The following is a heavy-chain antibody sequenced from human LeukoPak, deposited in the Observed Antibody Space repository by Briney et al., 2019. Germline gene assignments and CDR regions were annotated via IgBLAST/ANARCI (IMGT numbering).Heavy chain of an antibody. D-gene: IGHD2-2*01. CDR3: ARGKLGYCSSTSCSGLYYYYGMDV. V-gene: IGHV4-59*12. CDR1: GGSISSYY. J-gene: IGHJ6*02. Sequence: SETLSLTCTVSGGSISSYYWSWIRQPPGKGLEWIGYIYYSGSTNYNPSLKSRVTISVDTSKNQFSLKLSSVTAADTAVYYCARGKLGYCSSTSCSGLYYYYGMDVWGQGTTVTVSS. CDR2: IYYSGST.